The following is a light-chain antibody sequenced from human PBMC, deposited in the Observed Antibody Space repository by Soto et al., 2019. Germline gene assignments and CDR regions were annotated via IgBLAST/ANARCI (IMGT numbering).Light chain of an antibody. Sequence: QSALTQPASVSGSPGQSITISCTGTSSDVGGYNYVSWYQQHPDNAPRLMIYDVSNRPSGVSDRFSGSKSGDTASLTISGLQAEDEADYYCTSFTSRHTYVFGTGTKVTVL. CDR1: SSDVGGYNY. V-gene: IGLV2-14*03. CDR2: DVS. CDR3: TSFTSRHTYV. J-gene: IGLJ1*01.